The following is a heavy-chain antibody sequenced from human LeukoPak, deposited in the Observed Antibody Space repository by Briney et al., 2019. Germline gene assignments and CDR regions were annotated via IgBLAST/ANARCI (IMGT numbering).Heavy chain of an antibody. CDR3: ARPQYYYDSSGYLSAFDI. D-gene: IGHD3-22*01. J-gene: IGHJ3*02. CDR2: ISSSGSTI. V-gene: IGHV3-48*04. Sequence: GGSLRLSCAASGFTFSSYAMSWVRQAPGKGLEWVSYISSSGSTIYYADSVKGRFTISRDNAKNSLYPQMNSLRAEDTAVYYCARPQYYYDSSGYLSAFDIWGQGTMVTVSS. CDR1: GFTFSSYA.